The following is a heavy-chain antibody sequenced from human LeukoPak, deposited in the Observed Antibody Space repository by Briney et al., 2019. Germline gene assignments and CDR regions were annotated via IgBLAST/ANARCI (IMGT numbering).Heavy chain of an antibody. D-gene: IGHD2/OR15-2a*01. CDR1: GGSFSGYY. V-gene: IGHV4-34*01. CDR2: INHSGST. Sequence: SETLSLTCAVYGGSFSGYYWSWIRQPPGKGLEWIGEINHSGSTNYNPSLKSRVTISVDTSKNQFSLKLSSVTAADTAVYYCARGTVVSAASWFDPWGQGTLVTVSS. CDR3: ARGTVVSAASWFDP. J-gene: IGHJ5*02.